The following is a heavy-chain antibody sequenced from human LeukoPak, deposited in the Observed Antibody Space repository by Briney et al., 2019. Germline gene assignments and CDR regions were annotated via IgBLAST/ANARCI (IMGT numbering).Heavy chain of an antibody. CDR2: ISGTGGAT. CDR3: VKDPRDTYGTNWFVS. V-gene: IGHV3-23*01. CDR1: GFSWGNYA. D-gene: IGHD2-21*01. J-gene: IGHJ5*01. Sequence: PGGSLRLSCVASGFSWGNYAMSWVRQAPGKGLQWVSQISGTGGATWYAGFARDRFTISRDNSKKTLYLQMSGLRVEDTAMYYCVKDPRDTYGTNWFVSWGQGTLLIVSS.